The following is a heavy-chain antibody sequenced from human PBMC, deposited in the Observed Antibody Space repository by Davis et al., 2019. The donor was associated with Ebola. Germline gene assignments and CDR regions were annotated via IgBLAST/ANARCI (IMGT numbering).Heavy chain of an antibody. Sequence: ASVKVSCKASGYTFAAHYIHWVRQAPGQGFEWVGRINPNFGGTIYAQKFQGRVTMTIDTSINTAYMELDRLKSDDTALYYCARGAIAASGNPHLGHWGQGTLVTVSS. CDR3: ARGAIAASGNPHLGH. CDR2: INPNFGGT. CDR1: GYTFAAHY. J-gene: IGHJ4*02. D-gene: IGHD6-13*01. V-gene: IGHV1-2*06.